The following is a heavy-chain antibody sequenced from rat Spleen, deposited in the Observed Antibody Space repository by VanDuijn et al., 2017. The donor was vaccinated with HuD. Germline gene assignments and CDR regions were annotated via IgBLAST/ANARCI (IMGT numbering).Heavy chain of an antibody. V-gene: IGHV5S10*01. CDR2: ISYDGTST. Sequence: EVQLVESGGGLVQPGNSLKLSCAVSGFTFSDYNMAWVRQAPKKGLEWVATISYDGTSTYYRDSVKGRFTISRDNAKSTLYLQMNSLRSEDMATYXXXRSXXXSFXXXGQGVMXTVSS. CDR1: GFTFSDYN. CDR3: XRSXXXSFXX. J-gene: IGHJ2*01.